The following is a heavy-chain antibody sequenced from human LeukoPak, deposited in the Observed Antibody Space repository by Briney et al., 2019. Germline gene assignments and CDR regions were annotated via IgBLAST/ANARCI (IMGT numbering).Heavy chain of an antibody. Sequence: GGSLRLSCAASGFTFSSYGMHWVCQAPGKGLEWVAVISYDGSNKYYADSVKGRFTISRDNSKNTLYLQMNSLRAEDTAVYYCAKEGVEGATYYFDYWGQGTLVTVSS. CDR2: ISYDGSNK. D-gene: IGHD1-26*01. CDR1: GFTFSSYG. V-gene: IGHV3-30*18. J-gene: IGHJ4*02. CDR3: AKEGVEGATYYFDY.